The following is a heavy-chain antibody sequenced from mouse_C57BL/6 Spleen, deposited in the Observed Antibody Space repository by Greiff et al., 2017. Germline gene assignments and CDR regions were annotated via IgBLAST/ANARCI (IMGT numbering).Heavy chain of an antibody. CDR1: GYTFTDYE. Sequence: QVQLKQSGAELVRPGASVTLSCKASGYTFTDYEMHWVKQTPVHGLEWIGAIDPETGGTAYNQKFKGKAILTADKSSSTAYMELRSLTSEDSAVYYCTSWDPYYFDYWGQGTTLTVSS. CDR2: IDPETGGT. CDR3: TSWDPYYFDY. D-gene: IGHD4-1*01. J-gene: IGHJ2*01. V-gene: IGHV1-15*01.